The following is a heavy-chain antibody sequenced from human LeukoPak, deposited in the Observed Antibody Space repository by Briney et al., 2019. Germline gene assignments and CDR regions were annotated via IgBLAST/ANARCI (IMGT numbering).Heavy chain of an antibody. CDR3: ARNGRSGDY. D-gene: IGHD3-10*01. J-gene: IGHJ4*02. CDR1: GFTFSSHW. Sequence: PGGSLRLSCAASGFTFSSHWMSWVRQAPGKGLEWVANIKEDGSQKYYVDSVKGRFIISRDNAKNSLYLQMNSLRVEDTAVYYCARNGRSGDYWGQGTLVTISS. CDR2: IKEDGSQK. V-gene: IGHV3-7*01.